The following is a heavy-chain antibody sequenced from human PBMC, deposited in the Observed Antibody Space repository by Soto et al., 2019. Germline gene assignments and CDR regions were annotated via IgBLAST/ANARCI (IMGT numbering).Heavy chain of an antibody. V-gene: IGHV1-18*01. J-gene: IGHJ6*02. Sequence: QVQLVQSAAEVKKPGASVKVSCKASGYTFIRYGITWVRQAPGQGLEWVGWFSPYNYYTLYAQKLQGRLTGSSDYSSRIVYRELRGLHSDHTAVYYWARGGYYDNSRGKLSEHGLDVWDQGTSVTVYS. CDR3: ARGGYYDNSRGKLSEHGLDV. CDR2: FSPYNYYT. D-gene: IGHD3-16*01. CDR1: GYTFIRYG.